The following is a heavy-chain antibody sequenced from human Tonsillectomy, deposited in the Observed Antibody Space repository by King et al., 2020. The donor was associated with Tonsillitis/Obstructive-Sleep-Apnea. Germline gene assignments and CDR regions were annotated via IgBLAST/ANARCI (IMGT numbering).Heavy chain of an antibody. V-gene: IGHV3-49*05. D-gene: IGHD3-10*02. CDR1: GFTFGDYA. CDR3: PINMSLFVFRPAHAFHL. CDR2: IRSKAYGGTT. J-gene: IGHJ3*01. Sequence: VQLVESGGGLIKPGRSLRLSCTASGFTFGDYAMSWFRQAPGKGLEWVGFIRSKAYGGTTEYAASVKGRFTISTDDSKSIAYLQMNSLKTEDTAVYYCPINMSLFVFRPAHAFHLCPPGTMVTVSS.